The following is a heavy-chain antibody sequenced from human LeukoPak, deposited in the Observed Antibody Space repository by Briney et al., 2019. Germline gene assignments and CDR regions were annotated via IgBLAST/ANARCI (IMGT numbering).Heavy chain of an antibody. V-gene: IGHV3-23*01. Sequence: GGSLRPSCAASGFTFSSYAMSWVRQAPGKGLEWVSAISGSGGSTYYADSVKGRFTISRDNSKNTLYLQMNSLRAEDTAVYYCAKGLAPRGQFDYWGQGTLVTVSS. CDR1: GFTFSSYA. CDR2: ISGSGGST. J-gene: IGHJ4*02. D-gene: IGHD6-6*01. CDR3: AKGLAPRGQFDY.